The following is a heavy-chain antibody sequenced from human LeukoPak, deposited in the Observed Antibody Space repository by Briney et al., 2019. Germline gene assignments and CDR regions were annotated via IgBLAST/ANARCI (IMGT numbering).Heavy chain of an antibody. Sequence: ASVKVSCKASGYTFTGYYMHWVRQAPGQGLEWMGWINPNSGGTNYAQKFQGRVTMTRDTSISTAYMELSRLRSEDTAVYYCARDPHYYDSSEGYWGQGTLVTVSS. CDR2: INPNSGGT. CDR1: GYTFTGYY. D-gene: IGHD3-22*01. J-gene: IGHJ4*02. V-gene: IGHV1-2*02. CDR3: ARDPHYYDSSEGY.